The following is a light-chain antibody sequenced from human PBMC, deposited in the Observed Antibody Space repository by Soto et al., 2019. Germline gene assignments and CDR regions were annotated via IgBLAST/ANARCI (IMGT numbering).Light chain of an antibody. CDR3: HQYNNWPPYT. J-gene: IGKJ2*01. CDR1: QSISSY. CDR2: AAS. Sequence: DIQMTQSPSSLSASVGDRVTITCRASQSISSYLNWYQQKPGKAPKLLIYAASSLQSGVPSRFSGSGSGTDFTLTISSLQPEDFATYYCHQYNNWPPYTFGQGTKVDIK. V-gene: IGKV1-39*01.